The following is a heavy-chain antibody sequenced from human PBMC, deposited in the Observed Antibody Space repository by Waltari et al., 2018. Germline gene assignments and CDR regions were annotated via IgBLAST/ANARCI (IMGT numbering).Heavy chain of an antibody. J-gene: IGHJ2*01. V-gene: IGHV4-39*01. CDR3: ARHPAMTIMLWYFDL. CDR2: IYYSGST. Sequence: QLQLQESGPGLVKPSETLSLTCTVSGGSISSSSYYWGWIRQPPGKGLEWIGIIYYSGSTYYTPSLKGRVTISLDTSKNQFSLKLSSVTAADTAVYYGARHPAMTIMLWYFDLWGRGTLVTVSS. CDR1: GGSISSSSYY. D-gene: IGHD2-8*01.